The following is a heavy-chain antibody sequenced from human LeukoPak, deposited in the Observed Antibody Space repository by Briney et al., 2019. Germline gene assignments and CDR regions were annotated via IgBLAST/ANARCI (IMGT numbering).Heavy chain of an antibody. D-gene: IGHD3-16*01. V-gene: IGHV1-2*02. Sequence: ASVKVSCKASGYTFTGYYMHWVRQAPGQGLEWMGWINPNSGGTNYAQKFQGRVTMTRDTSTTTAYMELSRLRSDDTAVYYCARGMRPGDATEDYYMDVWGKGTTVTVSS. J-gene: IGHJ6*03. CDR2: INPNSGGT. CDR1: GYTFTGYY. CDR3: ARGMRPGDATEDYYMDV.